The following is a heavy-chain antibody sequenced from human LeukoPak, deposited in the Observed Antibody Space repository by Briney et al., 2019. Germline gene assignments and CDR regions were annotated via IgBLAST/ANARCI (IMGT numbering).Heavy chain of an antibody. CDR3: ARLWGSVSGYFDY. CDR2: IWYDGSDK. J-gene: IGHJ4*02. V-gene: IGHV3-33*01. Sequence: PGRSLRLSCAVSGYTFSSHGMHWVRQAPGKGLEWVAAIWYDGSDKYYADSVKGRFTISRDNSKNMLYLQMDSLRAEDTALYYCARLWGSVSGYFDYWGKRALLTVSS. CDR1: GYTFSSHG. D-gene: IGHD2-21*01.